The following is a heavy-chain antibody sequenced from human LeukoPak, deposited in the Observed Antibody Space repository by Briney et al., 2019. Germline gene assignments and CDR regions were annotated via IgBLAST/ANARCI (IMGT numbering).Heavy chain of an antibody. J-gene: IGHJ4*02. CDR2: IRYDGSNK. CDR1: GFTFSSYG. Sequence: GGPLRLSFAASGFTFSSYGMHWVRQAPGKGLEWVAFIRYDGSNKYYADSVKGRFTISRDNSKNTLYLQMNSLRAEDTAVYYCAKETPYYDILAGYPPHDYWGQGTLVTVSS. D-gene: IGHD3-9*01. V-gene: IGHV3-30*02. CDR3: AKETPYYDILAGYPPHDY.